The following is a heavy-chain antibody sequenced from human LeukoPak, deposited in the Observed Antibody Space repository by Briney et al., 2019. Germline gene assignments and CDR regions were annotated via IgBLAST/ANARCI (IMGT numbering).Heavy chain of an antibody. CDR1: GYTFTPYY. D-gene: IGHD3-10*01. Sequence: ASVNVSCKASGYTFTPYYLHWVRQAPGQGREWMGWINPNSGGTNNAKKSQGRVTMIRDTSISTAYMELSRLRSDDTAVYYCAVDYYGSGSYDYWGQGTLVTVSS. CDR3: AVDYYGSGSYDY. J-gene: IGHJ4*02. V-gene: IGHV1-2*02. CDR2: INPNSGGT.